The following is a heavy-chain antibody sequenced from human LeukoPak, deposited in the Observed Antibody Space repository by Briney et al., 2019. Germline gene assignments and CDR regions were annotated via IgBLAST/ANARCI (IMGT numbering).Heavy chain of an antibody. V-gene: IGHV1-18*01. D-gene: IGHD3-10*01. CDR2: ISVYNGNT. CDR3: ARKGGSGSYFDY. Sequence: ASVKVSCKASGYTFTNYGISWVRQAPGQGLEWMGWISVYNGNTNYAQKLQGRVTMTTDTSTNTAYMELRSLRSDDTAVYYCARKGGSGSYFDYWGQGTLVTVSS. J-gene: IGHJ4*02. CDR1: GYTFTNYG.